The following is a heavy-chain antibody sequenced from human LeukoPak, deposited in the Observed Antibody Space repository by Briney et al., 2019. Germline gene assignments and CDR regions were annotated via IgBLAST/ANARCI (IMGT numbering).Heavy chain of an antibody. CDR1: GGSISSGDYY. CDR3: ARHNGAGGWYRWFDP. D-gene: IGHD6-19*01. Sequence: PSETLSLTCTVSGGSISSGDYYWSWIRQPPGKGLEWIGYIYYSGSTYYNPSLKSRGTMSVDTSKNQFSLKLSSVTAADTAVYYCARHNGAGGWYRWFDPWGQGTLVTVSS. CDR2: IYYSGST. J-gene: IGHJ5*02. V-gene: IGHV4-30-4*01.